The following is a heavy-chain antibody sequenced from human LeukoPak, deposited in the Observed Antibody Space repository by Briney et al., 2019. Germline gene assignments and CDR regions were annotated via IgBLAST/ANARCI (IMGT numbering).Heavy chain of an antibody. D-gene: IGHD6-6*01. CDR1: GGSFSGYY. J-gene: IGHJ4*02. V-gene: IGHV4-34*01. Sequence: SETLSLTCAVYGGSFSGYYWSWIRQPPGKGLEWIGEINHSGSTNYNPSLKSRVTISVDTSKNQFSLKLSSVTAADTAVYYCARSGDEYSSSSGTYWGQGTLVTVSS. CDR3: ARSGDEYSSSSGTY. CDR2: INHSGST.